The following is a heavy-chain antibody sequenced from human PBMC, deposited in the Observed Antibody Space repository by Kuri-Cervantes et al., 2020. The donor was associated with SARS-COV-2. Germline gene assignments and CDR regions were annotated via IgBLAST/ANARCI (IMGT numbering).Heavy chain of an antibody. V-gene: IGHV3-48*04. CDR2: INSISSNI. Sequence: GGSLRLSCAVSGFTFSNYGMNWVRQAPGKGLEWVAHINSISSNIGYADSVKGRFTISRDNAKNSLYLQMNSLRADDPALYYCARDKDGIEEFDYWGQGTLVTVSS. CDR3: ARDKDGIEEFDY. CDR1: GFTFSNYG. D-gene: IGHD5-24*01. J-gene: IGHJ4*02.